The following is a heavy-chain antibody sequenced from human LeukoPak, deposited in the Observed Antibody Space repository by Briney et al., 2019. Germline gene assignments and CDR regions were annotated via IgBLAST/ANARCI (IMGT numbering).Heavy chain of an antibody. J-gene: IGHJ4*02. D-gene: IGHD6-19*01. CDR2: ISGSGGST. V-gene: IGHV3-23*01. CDR3: AKVGPYSSGWYDY. Sequence: PGGSLRLSCAASGVTFSSYATSWVRQAPGKGLEWVSGISGSGGSTYYADSVKGRFTISRDNSKNTLYLQMNSLRAEDTAVYYCAKVGPYSSGWYDYWGQGTLVTVSS. CDR1: GVTFSSYA.